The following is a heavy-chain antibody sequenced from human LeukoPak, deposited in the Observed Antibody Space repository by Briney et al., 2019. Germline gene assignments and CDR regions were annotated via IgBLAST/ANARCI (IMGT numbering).Heavy chain of an antibody. V-gene: IGHV4-59*10. D-gene: IGHD7-27*01. J-gene: IGHJ4*02. CDR2: IYTSGST. CDR1: GGSFSGYY. CDR3: ARAWHWGYFDY. Sequence: PSETLSLTCAVYGGSFSGYYWSWIRQPPGKGLEWIGRIYTSGSTNYNPSLKSRVTMSVDTSKNQFSLKLSSVTAADTAVYYCARAWHWGYFDYWGQGTLVTVSS.